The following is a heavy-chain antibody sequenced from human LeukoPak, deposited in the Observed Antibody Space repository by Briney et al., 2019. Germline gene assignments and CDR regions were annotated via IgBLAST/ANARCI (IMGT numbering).Heavy chain of an antibody. D-gene: IGHD5-18*01. V-gene: IGHV1-2*02. CDR1: GYTFTGYY. Sequence: GASVKVPCKASGYTFTGYYMHWVRQAPGQGLEWMGWINPNSGGTNYAQKFQGRVTMTRDTSISTAYMELSRLRSDDTAVYYCARDIVMVTYWFDPWGQGTLVTVSS. J-gene: IGHJ5*02. CDR2: INPNSGGT. CDR3: ARDIVMVTYWFDP.